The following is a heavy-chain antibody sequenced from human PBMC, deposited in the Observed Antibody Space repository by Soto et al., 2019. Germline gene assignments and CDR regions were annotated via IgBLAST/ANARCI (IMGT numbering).Heavy chain of an antibody. CDR1: GGSFSGYY. V-gene: IGHV4-34*01. Sequence: QVQLQQWGARLLKPSETLSLTCAVYGGSFSGYYWSWIRQPPGKGLEWIGEINHSGSTNYNPSLKSRVTISVDTSKNQFSLKLSSVTAAGTAVYYCARENSADYIWGSYRYTPFFDYWGQGTLVTVSS. CDR2: INHSGST. D-gene: IGHD3-16*02. CDR3: ARENSADYIWGSYRYTPFFDY. J-gene: IGHJ4*02.